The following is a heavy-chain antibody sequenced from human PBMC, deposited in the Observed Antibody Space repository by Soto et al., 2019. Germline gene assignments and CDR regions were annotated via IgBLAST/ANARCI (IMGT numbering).Heavy chain of an antibody. V-gene: IGHV3-66*01. Sequence: GGSLRLSCAASGFTVSSNYMSWVRQAPGKGLEWVSVIYSGGSTYYADSVKGRFTISRDNSKNTLYLQMNSLRAEDTAVYYCARDDGYCSSTSCNYYYYMDVWGKGTTVTVSS. CDR2: IYSGGST. J-gene: IGHJ6*03. CDR3: ARDDGYCSSTSCNYYYYMDV. CDR1: GFTVSSNY. D-gene: IGHD2-2*03.